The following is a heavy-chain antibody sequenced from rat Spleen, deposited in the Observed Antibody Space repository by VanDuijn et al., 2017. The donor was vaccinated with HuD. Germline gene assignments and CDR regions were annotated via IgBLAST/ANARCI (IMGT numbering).Heavy chain of an antibody. Sequence: QVQLKESGPGLVQPSQTLSLTCTVAGFSPTSYNVHWVRSPPGQVLKWLGVIWNTGGTRYNSALKSRLSISRDTSKSQVFLIMNSLPTEDTATYYCARDWSYNSGFDYWGQGVMVTVSS. V-gene: IGHV2-41*01. CDR3: ARDWSYNSGFDY. CDR1: GFSPTSYN. D-gene: IGHD4-3*01. CDR2: IWNTGGT. J-gene: IGHJ2*01.